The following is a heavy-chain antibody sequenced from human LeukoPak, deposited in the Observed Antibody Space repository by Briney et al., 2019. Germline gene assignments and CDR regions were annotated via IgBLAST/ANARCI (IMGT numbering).Heavy chain of an antibody. Sequence: GGSLSLSCAASGFTFSSYGMHWVRQAPGKGLEWVAVISYDGSNKYYADSVRGRFTISRDSSKNTLCLQMNSLRVEDTAVYYCARDGRCGGDCYASWGQGTLVTVSS. J-gene: IGHJ4*02. V-gene: IGHV3-30*03. D-gene: IGHD2-21*02. CDR1: GFTFSSYG. CDR2: ISYDGSNK. CDR3: ARDGRCGGDCYAS.